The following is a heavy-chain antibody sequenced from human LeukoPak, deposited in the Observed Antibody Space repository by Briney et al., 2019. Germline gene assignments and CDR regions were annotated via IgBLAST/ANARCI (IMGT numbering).Heavy chain of an antibody. V-gene: IGHV3-66*02. CDR3: ARTYSSSSTRYFDY. Sequence: GGSLRLSCAASGFTVSSNYMSWVRQAPGKGLEWVSVIYSGGSTYYADSVKGRFAISRDNSKNTLYLQMNSLRAEDTAVYYCARTYSSSSTRYFDYWGQGTLVTVSS. J-gene: IGHJ4*02. CDR2: IYSGGST. D-gene: IGHD6-6*01. CDR1: GFTVSSNY.